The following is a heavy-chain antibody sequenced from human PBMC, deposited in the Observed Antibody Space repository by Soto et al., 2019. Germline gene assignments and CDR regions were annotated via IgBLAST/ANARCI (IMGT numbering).Heavy chain of an antibody. J-gene: IGHJ6*02. Sequence: GGSLRLSCAASGFTFSSYWMSWVRQAPGKGLEWVANIKQDGSEKYYVDSVKGRFTISRDNAKNSLYLQMNSLRAEDTAVYYCSVGGNDYYYYGMDVWGQGTTVTVS. D-gene: IGHD2-15*01. V-gene: IGHV3-7*02. CDR3: SVGGNDYYYYGMDV. CDR1: GFTFSSYW. CDR2: IKQDGSEK.